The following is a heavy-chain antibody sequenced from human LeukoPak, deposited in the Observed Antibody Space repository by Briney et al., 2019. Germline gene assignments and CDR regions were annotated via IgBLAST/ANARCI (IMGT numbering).Heavy chain of an antibody. Sequence: SQTLSLTCAISGDSVSINSAAWNWLRQSPSRGLEWLGRTYYRSKWYNDYAVSVKSRITINPDTSKNQFSLRLNSVTPEDTAVYYCARGGYYDFWSGYSNWFDPWGQGTLVTVSS. J-gene: IGHJ5*02. CDR3: ARGGYYDFWSGYSNWFDP. CDR2: TYYRSKWYN. D-gene: IGHD3-3*01. V-gene: IGHV6-1*01. CDR1: GDSVSINSAA.